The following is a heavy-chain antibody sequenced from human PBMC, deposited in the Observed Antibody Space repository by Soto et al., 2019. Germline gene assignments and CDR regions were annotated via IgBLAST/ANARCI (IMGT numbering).Heavy chain of an antibody. CDR2: IYYNGRT. Sequence: SETLSLTCTISGGSISTYFWIWVRQPPGKGLEWIGYIYYNGRTNYNPSLKIRVTISVDTSKNQFSLKLRSVTAADTAMYFCARAVPQTDISMVAGPFDIWGQGTMVTVSS. CDR1: GGSISTYF. V-gene: IGHV4-59*01. CDR3: ARAVPQTDISMVAGPFDI. D-gene: IGHD2-21*02. J-gene: IGHJ3*02.